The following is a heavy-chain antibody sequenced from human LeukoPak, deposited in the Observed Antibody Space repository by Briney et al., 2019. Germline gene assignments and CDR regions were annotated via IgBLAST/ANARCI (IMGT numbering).Heavy chain of an antibody. CDR3: ARDRAYSAFDY. Sequence: GGSLRLSCAVSGFTFRTSWMTWVRQAPGRGLERVAIINPDGSEKHYLESLKGRITISRDNAENSVHLQMNSLKAEDTAIYYCARDRAYSAFDYWGQGTLVTVSS. CDR2: INPDGSEK. D-gene: IGHD1-26*01. J-gene: IGHJ4*02. V-gene: IGHV3-7*03. CDR1: GFTFRTSW.